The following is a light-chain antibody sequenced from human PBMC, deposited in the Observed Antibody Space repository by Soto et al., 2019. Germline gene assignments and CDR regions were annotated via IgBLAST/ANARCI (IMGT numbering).Light chain of an antibody. CDR2: EVS. V-gene: IGLV2-14*01. J-gene: IGLJ3*02. CDR3: SSYTARSTWV. CDR1: SSDVGGYNY. Sequence: QSALPQPASVSGSPGQSITISCTGTSSDVGGYNYVFWYHQHPGTSPKHMVYEVSHRPSGVSNRFSGAKSGNTASLIISGLQAEDEGDYYCSSYTARSTWVFGGGTKVTVL.